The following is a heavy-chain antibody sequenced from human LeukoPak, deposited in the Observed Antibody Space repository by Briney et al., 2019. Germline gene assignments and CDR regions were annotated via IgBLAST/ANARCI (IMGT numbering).Heavy chain of an antibody. CDR3: ARARVDCSGGSCQTYYYHGMDV. J-gene: IGHJ6*02. D-gene: IGHD2-15*01. V-gene: IGHV1-69*13. CDR2: IIPIFGTA. CDR1: GGAFSSYA. Sequence: SVKVSCKASGGAFSSYAISWVRQAPGQGLEWMGGIIPIFGTANYAQKFQGRVTITADESTSTAYMELSSLRSEDTAVYYCARARVDCSGGSCQTYYYHGMDVWGQGTTVTVSS.